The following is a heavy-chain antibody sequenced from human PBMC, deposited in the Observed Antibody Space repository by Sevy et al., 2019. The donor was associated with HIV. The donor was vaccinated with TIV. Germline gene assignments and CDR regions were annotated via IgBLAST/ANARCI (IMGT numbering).Heavy chain of an antibody. CDR3: ARDNPRGYSFGSFDH. V-gene: IGHV4-59*01. Sequence: SETLSLTCTVSGGSISSYYWSWIRQPPGKRLEWIGYVFYIGSTNYNPSLKSRVTISVHTSKNQFSLKLSSVTATDTAVYYCARDNPRGYSFGSFDHWGQGTLVTVSS. J-gene: IGHJ4*02. CDR1: GGSISSYY. CDR2: VFYIGST. D-gene: IGHD5-18*01.